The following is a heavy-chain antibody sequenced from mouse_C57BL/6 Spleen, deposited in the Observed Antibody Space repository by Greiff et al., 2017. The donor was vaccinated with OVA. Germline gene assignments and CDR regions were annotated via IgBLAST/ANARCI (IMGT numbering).Heavy chain of an antibody. CDR3: AREYSNQYYYAMDY. V-gene: IGHV1-54*01. Sequence: VKLQESGAELVRPGTSVKVSCKASGYAFTNYLIEWVKQRPGQGLEWIGVINPGSGGTNYNEKFKGKATLTADKSSSTAYMQLSSLTSEDSAVYFCAREYSNQYYYAMDYWGQGTSVTVSS. CDR1: GYAFTNYL. D-gene: IGHD2-5*01. CDR2: INPGSGGT. J-gene: IGHJ4*01.